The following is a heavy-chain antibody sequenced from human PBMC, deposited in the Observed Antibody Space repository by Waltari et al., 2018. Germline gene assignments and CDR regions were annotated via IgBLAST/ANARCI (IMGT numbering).Heavy chain of an antibody. CDR3: ARDIDGGNSREGPTFDD. V-gene: IGHV3-66*01. CDR1: GVTLSTHY. CDR2: IYPGGST. J-gene: IGHJ4*02. D-gene: IGHD2-21*01. Sequence: EVQLVESGGGLVQPGGSLRLSCTASGVTLSTHYMSWVRQTPGKGLEWVSIIYPGGSTYYADSVEDRFTISRDDSKNTIFLQMNTLTVADTAVYYCARDIDGGNSREGPTFDDWGQGTLVTVSS.